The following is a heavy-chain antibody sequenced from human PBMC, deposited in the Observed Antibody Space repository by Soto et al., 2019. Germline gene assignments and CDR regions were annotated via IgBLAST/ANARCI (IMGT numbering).Heavy chain of an antibody. J-gene: IGHJ5*02. CDR2: IYYSGST. V-gene: IGHV4-59*01. CDR1: GGSISSYY. D-gene: IGHD6-13*01. Sequence: PSETLSLTCTVSGGSISSYYWSWIRQPPGKGLEWIGYIYYSGSTNYNPSLKSRVTISVDTSKNQFSLKLSSVTAADTAVYYCARVKGYSSSWYLGPLTPWFDPWGQGTLVTVSS. CDR3: ARVKGYSSSWYLGPLTPWFDP.